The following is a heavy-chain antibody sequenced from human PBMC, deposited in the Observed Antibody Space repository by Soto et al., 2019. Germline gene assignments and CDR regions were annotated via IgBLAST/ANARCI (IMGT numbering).Heavy chain of an antibody. J-gene: IGHJ4*02. Sequence: SETLSLSCTVSGGSISSYYWSWIRQPPGKGLEWIGYIYYSGSTNYNPSLKSRVTISVDTSKDQFSLKLSSVTAADTAVYYCARRRLPIYYFDYWGQGTLVTVS. CDR1: GGSISSYY. CDR3: ARRRLPIYYFDY. CDR2: IYYSGST. D-gene: IGHD3-3*01. V-gene: IGHV4-59*08.